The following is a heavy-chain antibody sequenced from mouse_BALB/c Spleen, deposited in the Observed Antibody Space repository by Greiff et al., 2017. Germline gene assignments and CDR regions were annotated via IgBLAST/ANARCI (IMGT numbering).Heavy chain of an antibody. CDR2: ISTYYGDA. V-gene: IGHV1S137*01. CDR3: ARRGDYGYYYAMDY. D-gene: IGHD1-2*01. Sequence: QVLLQQSGAVLVRPGVSVKLSCKGSGYTFTDYAMHWVMLSHAKSLEWIGVISTYYGDASYNHKFKGKATMTVDKSASTAYMELARLTSEDSAIYYWARRGDYGYYYAMDYWGQGTSVTVCS. CDR1: GYTFTDYA. J-gene: IGHJ4*01.